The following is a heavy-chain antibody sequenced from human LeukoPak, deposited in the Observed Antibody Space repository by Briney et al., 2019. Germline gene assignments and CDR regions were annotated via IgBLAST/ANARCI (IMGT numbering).Heavy chain of an antibody. Sequence: PSETLSLTCAVYGGSFSGYYWSWIRQPPGKGLEWIGYIYHSGSTYYNPSLKSRVTISVDRSKNQFSLKLSSVTAADTAVYYCASSYGYSYGYDYFDYWGQGTLVTVSS. D-gene: IGHD5-18*01. J-gene: IGHJ4*02. V-gene: IGHV4-34*01. CDR1: GGSFSGYY. CDR2: IYHSGST. CDR3: ASSYGYSYGYDYFDY.